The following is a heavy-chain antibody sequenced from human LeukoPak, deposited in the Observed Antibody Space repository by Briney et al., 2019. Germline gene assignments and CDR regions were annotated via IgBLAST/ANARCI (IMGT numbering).Heavy chain of an antibody. CDR2: IWYDGSNK. V-gene: IGHV3-33*01. CDR1: GFTFSSYG. CDR3: ARDHGYNWYFDL. Sequence: GGSLRLSCAASGFTFSSYGMHWVRQAPGKGLEWVAVIWYDGSNKYYADSVKGRFTISRDNSKNTLYLQMNSLRAEDTAVYYCARDHGYNWYFDLWGRGALVTVSS. D-gene: IGHD5-12*01. J-gene: IGHJ2*01.